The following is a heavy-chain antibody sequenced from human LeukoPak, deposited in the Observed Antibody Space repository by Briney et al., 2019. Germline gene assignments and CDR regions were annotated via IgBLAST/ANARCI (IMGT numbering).Heavy chain of an antibody. J-gene: IGHJ4*02. V-gene: IGHV4-59*06. Sequence: PSETLSLTCTVSGGSISSYYWSWIRQPPGKGLEWVGYISDRGSTYYNPSLKSRVTVSVDTSKSQFSLKVSSVTAADTAVYYCARGARMTFDYRGQGTLVTVSS. CDR3: ARGARMTFDY. CDR1: GGSISSYY. CDR2: ISDRGST. D-gene: IGHD4/OR15-4a*01.